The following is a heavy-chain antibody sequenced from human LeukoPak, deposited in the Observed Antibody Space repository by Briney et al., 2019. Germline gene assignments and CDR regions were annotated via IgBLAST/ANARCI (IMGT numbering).Heavy chain of an antibody. J-gene: IGHJ5*02. CDR1: GGSFSGCY. CDR3: ARGPPYSSQPP. Sequence: MPSETLSLXCAVYGGSFSGCYWSWIRQPPGKGLEWIGEINHSGSTNYNPSLKSRVTVSVDTSKNQFSLKLSSVTAADTAVYYCARGPPYSSQPPWGQGTLVTVSS. D-gene: IGHD6-13*01. V-gene: IGHV4-34*01. CDR2: INHSGST.